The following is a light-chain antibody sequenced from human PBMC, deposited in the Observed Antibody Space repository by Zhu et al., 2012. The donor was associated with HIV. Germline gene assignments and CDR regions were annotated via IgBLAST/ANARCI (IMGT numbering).Light chain of an antibody. Sequence: DIQMTQSPSSLSASVGDRVTITCRASENIFSWLAWYQQRPGKPPNLLIYKASSLETGVPSRFSGSGSGTEFTLTISSLQPEDFATYFCQHLTLYPTFGGGSKVEIK. CDR2: KAS. J-gene: IGKJ4*01. CDR1: ENIFSW. V-gene: IGKV1-5*03. CDR3: QHLTLYPT.